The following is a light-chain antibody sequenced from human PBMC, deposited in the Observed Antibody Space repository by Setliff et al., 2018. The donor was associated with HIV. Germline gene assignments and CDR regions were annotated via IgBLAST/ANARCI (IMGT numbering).Light chain of an antibody. J-gene: IGLJ2*01. V-gene: IGLV2-23*03. CDR1: SSDVGSYNL. Sequence: QSALTQSASVSRSPGQSITISCTGTSSDVGSYNLVSWYQQHPGKAPKLMIYEGSKRPSGVSNRFSGSKSGSTASLTISGLQAEDEADYYCCSYAGSSTFVVFGGGTKVTVL. CDR2: EGS. CDR3: CSYAGSSTFVV.